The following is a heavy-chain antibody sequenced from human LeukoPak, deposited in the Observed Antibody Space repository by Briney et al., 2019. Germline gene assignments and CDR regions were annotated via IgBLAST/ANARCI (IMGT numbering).Heavy chain of an antibody. Sequence: SETLSLTCTVSGGSISSYYWSWIRQPPGKGLEWIGYINYSGSTNYNPSLKGRVTISADTSKNQFSLKLSSVTAADTAVYYCARVGIDYGGNPVDYWGQGTLVTVSS. CDR3: ARVGIDYGGNPVDY. D-gene: IGHD4-23*01. V-gene: IGHV4-59*01. J-gene: IGHJ4*02. CDR2: INYSGST. CDR1: GGSISSYY.